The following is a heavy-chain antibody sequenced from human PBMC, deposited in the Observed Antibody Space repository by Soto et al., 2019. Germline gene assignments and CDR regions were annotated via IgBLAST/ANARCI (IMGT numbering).Heavy chain of an antibody. Sequence: QITLKESGPTLVKPTQTLTLTCTFSGFSLSTSGVGVGWIRQPPGKALEWLALIYWNDDKRYSPSLKSRLTITKDTSKNQVVLTMTNMDPVDTATYFCAHSAPMFYYASSGYYPFDYWGQGTLVTVSS. J-gene: IGHJ4*02. D-gene: IGHD3-22*01. CDR2: IYWNDDK. V-gene: IGHV2-5*01. CDR1: GFSLSTSGVG. CDR3: AHSAPMFYYASSGYYPFDY.